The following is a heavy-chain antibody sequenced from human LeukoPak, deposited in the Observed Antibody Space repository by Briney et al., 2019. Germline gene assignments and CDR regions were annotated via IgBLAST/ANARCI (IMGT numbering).Heavy chain of an antibody. CDR2: IYYSGST. CDR3: AREAPYWYFDL. CDR1: GVSVSSGGYY. J-gene: IGHJ2*01. V-gene: IGHV4-61*08. Sequence: SETLSLTCTVSGVSVSSGGYYWSWIRQPPGKGLEWIGYIYYSGSTNYNPSLKSRVTISRDTSKNQFSLKLSSLPAADTAVYYCAREAPYWYFDLWGRGTLVTVSS.